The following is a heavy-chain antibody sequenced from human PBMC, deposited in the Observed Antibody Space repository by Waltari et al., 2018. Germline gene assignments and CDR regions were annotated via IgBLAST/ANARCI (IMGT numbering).Heavy chain of an antibody. CDR2: IYYSGST. Sequence: QLQLQESGPGLVKPSETLSLTCTVSGGSISSSSYYWGWIRQPPGKGLEWIGSIYYSGSTYYTPSLKSRVTISVDTSKNQFSLKLSSVTAADTAVYYCARERRGYSSSLPFDPWGQGTLVTVSS. J-gene: IGHJ5*02. V-gene: IGHV4-39*07. CDR3: ARERRGYSSSLPFDP. CDR1: GGSISSSSYY. D-gene: IGHD6-13*01.